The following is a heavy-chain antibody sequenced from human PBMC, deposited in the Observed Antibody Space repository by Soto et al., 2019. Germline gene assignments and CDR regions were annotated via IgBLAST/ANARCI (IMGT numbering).Heavy chain of an antibody. D-gene: IGHD2-15*01. CDR2: IYYSGST. J-gene: IGHJ4*02. CDR1: GGSISSSSYY. V-gene: IGHV4-39*01. Sequence: QLQLQESGPGLVKPSETLSLTCTVSGGSISSSSYYWGWIRQPPGKGLEWIGSIYYSGSTYYNPSLKSPVTMSGDTSNNQCSLKLSSVTAADPAVYYCARHTPAISISDHWGQGTLVTVSS. CDR3: ARHTPAISISDH.